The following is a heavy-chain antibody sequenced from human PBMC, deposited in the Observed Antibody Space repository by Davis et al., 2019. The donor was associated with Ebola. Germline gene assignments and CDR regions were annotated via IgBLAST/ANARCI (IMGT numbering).Heavy chain of an antibody. CDR2: IYYSGST. Sequence: PSETLSLTCTVSGGSISSSSYYWGWIRQPPGKGLEWIGTIYYSGSTYYNPSLKSRVTISVDTSKNQFSLKLSSVTAADTAIYYCLGATMALTVDYWGQGTLVTVSS. CDR1: GGSISSSSYY. CDR3: LGATMALTVDY. J-gene: IGHJ4*02. V-gene: IGHV4-39*07. D-gene: IGHD1-26*01.